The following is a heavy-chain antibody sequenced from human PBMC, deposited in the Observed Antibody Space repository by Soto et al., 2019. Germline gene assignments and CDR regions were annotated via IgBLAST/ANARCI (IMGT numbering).Heavy chain of an antibody. V-gene: IGHV4-39*01. CDR2: MDYSGDT. J-gene: IGHJ4*02. D-gene: IGHD3-9*01. CDR1: VDSISNSANA. CDR3: ARRPPLYASERSRFDI. Sequence: SETLSVTCSISVDSISNSANAWGWIRRPPGKGLEWIGTMDYSGDTSYNPSLRSRVTISADTSKNQFSLRLSSVSVADTAVYYCARRPPLYASERSRFDIWGQGAMVTVSS.